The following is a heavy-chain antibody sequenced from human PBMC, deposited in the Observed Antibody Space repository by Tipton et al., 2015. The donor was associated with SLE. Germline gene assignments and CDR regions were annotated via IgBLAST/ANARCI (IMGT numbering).Heavy chain of an antibody. CDR1: GDSISSTNYY. Sequence: TLSLTCTVSGDSISSTNYYWGWIRQPPGKGLEWIANIYYSGSTYYSASLKSRVTISVDTSKNQFSLKMTSVTAADTAVYYCARRGTGGRSYDYWGQGTLVTASS. CDR3: ARRGTGGRSYDY. J-gene: IGHJ4*02. CDR2: IYYSGST. V-gene: IGHV4-39*07. D-gene: IGHD7-27*01.